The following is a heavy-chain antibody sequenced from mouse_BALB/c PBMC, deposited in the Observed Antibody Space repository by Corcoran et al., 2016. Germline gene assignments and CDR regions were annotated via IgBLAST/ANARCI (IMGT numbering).Heavy chain of an antibody. Sequence: QVTLKESGPGILQPSQTLSLTCSFSGFSLSTSGMGVSWLLQPSGKGLEWLAHIYWDDDKRYNPSLKSRLTISKDTSRNQVFLKITSVDTADTATYYCARSYYYGSSYGWYFDVWGAGTTVTVS. V-gene: IGHV8-12*01. CDR2: IYWDDDK. CDR3: ARSYYYGSSYGWYFDV. J-gene: IGHJ1*01. CDR1: GFSLSTSGMG. D-gene: IGHD1-1*01.